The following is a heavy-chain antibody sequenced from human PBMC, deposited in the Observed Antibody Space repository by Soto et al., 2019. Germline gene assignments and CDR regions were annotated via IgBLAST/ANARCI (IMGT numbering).Heavy chain of an antibody. CDR3: ARPNYYDSSGYLLDAFDN. Sequence: GESLKISCDGSGYSFTSYWIGWVRQMPGKGLEWMGIIYPGDSDTRYSPSFQGQVTISADKSISTAYLQWSSLKASDTAMYYCARPNYYDSSGYLLDAFDNWGQGTMVTV. J-gene: IGHJ3*02. D-gene: IGHD3-22*01. CDR2: IYPGDSDT. V-gene: IGHV5-51*01. CDR1: GYSFTSYW.